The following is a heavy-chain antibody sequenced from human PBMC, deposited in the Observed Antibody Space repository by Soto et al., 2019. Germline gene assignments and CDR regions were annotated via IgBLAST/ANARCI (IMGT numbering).Heavy chain of an antibody. CDR3: ARDAKQSIAAAGKIWFDP. J-gene: IGHJ5*02. CDR1: GGTFSSYA. CDR2: IIPIFGTA. V-gene: IGHV1-69*06. Sequence: SVKVSCKASGGTFSSYAISWVRQAPGQGLEWMGGIIPIFGTANYAQKFQGRVTITADKSTSTAYMELSSLRSEDTAVYYCARDAKQSIAAAGKIWFDPWGQGTLVTVS. D-gene: IGHD6-13*01.